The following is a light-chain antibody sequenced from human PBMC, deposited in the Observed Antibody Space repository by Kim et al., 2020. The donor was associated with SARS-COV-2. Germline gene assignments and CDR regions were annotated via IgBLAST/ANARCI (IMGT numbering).Light chain of an antibody. CDR2: GAS. Sequence: DIQMTQSPYSVSASVGDRVTITCRASQGLSSWLAWYQQKPGKAPKLLIYGASNLQSGVPSRFSGSGSGTDFTLTINSLQPEDFATYYCQQSNSFPPTFGGGTKVDIK. CDR3: QQSNSFPPT. CDR1: QGLSSW. V-gene: IGKV1-12*01. J-gene: IGKJ4*01.